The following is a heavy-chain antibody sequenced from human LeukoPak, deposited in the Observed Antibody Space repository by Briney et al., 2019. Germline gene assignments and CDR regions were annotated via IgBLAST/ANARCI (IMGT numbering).Heavy chain of an antibody. CDR1: GGSISTTGCY. D-gene: IGHD6-13*01. V-gene: IGHV4-39*01. Sequence: SETLSLTCTVSGGSISTTGCYWAWIRQPPGKGLEWIASIYYSGSTYYNSSLKSRVTISVDTSRNQFSLKLSSVTAADTALYYCASDKGYSNNYFDYWGQGTLVTVSS. CDR2: IYYSGST. CDR3: ASDKGYSNNYFDY. J-gene: IGHJ4*01.